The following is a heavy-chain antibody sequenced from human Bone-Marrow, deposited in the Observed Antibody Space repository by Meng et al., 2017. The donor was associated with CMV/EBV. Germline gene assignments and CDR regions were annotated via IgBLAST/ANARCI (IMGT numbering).Heavy chain of an antibody. CDR2: IRYDGSNK. V-gene: IGHV3-30*02. CDR1: GFTFSSYG. J-gene: IGHJ6*02. D-gene: IGHD2-2*02. Sequence: GESLKISCAASGFTFSSYGMHWVRQAPGKGLEWVAFIRYDGSNKYYADSVKGRFTISRDNSKNTLYLQMNSLRAEDTAVYYCAKVRPRSSPDCSSTSCYTPYYYYGMDVWGQGITVTVSS. CDR3: AKVRPRSSPDCSSTSCYTPYYYYGMDV.